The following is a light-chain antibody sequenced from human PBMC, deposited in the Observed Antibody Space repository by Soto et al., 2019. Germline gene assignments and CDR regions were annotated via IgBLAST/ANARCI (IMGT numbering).Light chain of an antibody. J-gene: IGKJ1*01. CDR2: DAS. CDR1: QPISSY. Sequence: ETVLTQSPGTLSLSPGERATLSCRASQPISSYLAWYQQKPGQAPRLLIYDASKRATGIPARFSGSGSGAEFTLTISNVEPEDLATYYCQQYGSSGTFGQGTKVDIK. V-gene: IGKV3-11*01. CDR3: QQYGSSGT.